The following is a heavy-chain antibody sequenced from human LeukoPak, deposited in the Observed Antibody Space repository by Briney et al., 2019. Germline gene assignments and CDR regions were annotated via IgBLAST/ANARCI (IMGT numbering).Heavy chain of an antibody. CDR3: ARETSALRSYYFDY. CDR1: GGSSSGYY. D-gene: IGHD4-17*01. V-gene: IGHV4-34*01. Sequence: SETLSLTCAVYGGSSSGYYWSWIRQPPGKGLEWIGEINHSGSTNYNPSLKSRVTISVDTSKNQFSLKLSSVTAADTAVYYCARETSALRSYYFDYWGQGTLVTVSS. CDR2: INHSGST. J-gene: IGHJ4*02.